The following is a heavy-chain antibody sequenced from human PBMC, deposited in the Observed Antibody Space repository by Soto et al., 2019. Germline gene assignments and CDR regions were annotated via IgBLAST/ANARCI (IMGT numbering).Heavy chain of an antibody. CDR2: INPNSGGT. J-gene: IGHJ5*02. CDR1: GYTFTGYH. CDR3: ARDRRYIGVASRRNWFDP. Sequence: GASVKVSCKASGYTFTGYHMHWVRQAPGQGLEWMGWINPNSGGTNYAQKFQGWVTMTRDTSISTAYMELSRLRSDDTAVYYCARDRRYIGVASRRNWFDPWGQGTLVTVSS. D-gene: IGHD6-19*01. V-gene: IGHV1-2*04.